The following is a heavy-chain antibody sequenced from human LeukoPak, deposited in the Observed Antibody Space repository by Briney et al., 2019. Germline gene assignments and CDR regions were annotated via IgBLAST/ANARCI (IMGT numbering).Heavy chain of an antibody. D-gene: IGHD5-24*01. V-gene: IGHV4-34*01. CDR1: GGSFSGYF. Sequence: PSETLSLTCAGYGGSFSGYFWSWIRQPPGKVLEWIGEINHSGNTYYNPSLKSRVTISIDTSKNQFSLKLSSVTAADTAVYYCAEDNFGYWGKGTLVTVSS. J-gene: IGHJ4*02. CDR3: AEDNFGY. CDR2: INHSGNT.